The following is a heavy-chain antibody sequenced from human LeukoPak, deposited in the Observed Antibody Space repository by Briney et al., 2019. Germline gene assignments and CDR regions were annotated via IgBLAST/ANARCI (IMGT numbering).Heavy chain of an antibody. CDR2: FDPEDGET. J-gene: IGHJ4*02. V-gene: IGHV1-24*01. Sequence: GASVKVSCKVSGYTFTELSIDCVRQAPGKGLEWMGGFDPEDGETIYAQKFQGRLTMTRDTSTSTLYMGLSSLRSEDTATYFCARGAHQELDIWGQGALVTVSS. CDR3: ARGAHQELDI. CDR1: GYTFTELS.